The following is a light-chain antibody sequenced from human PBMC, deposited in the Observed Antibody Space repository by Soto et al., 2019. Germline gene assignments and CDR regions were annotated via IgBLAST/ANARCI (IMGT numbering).Light chain of an antibody. Sequence: DIQMTQSPSSLSTSVGDRVTITCRASENIRDFVNWYQQKPGKAPKVLIYDVSSLESGVPSRFSGSGSGTEFTLTISSLQPDDFATYYCQQYNSYWTFGQGTKVDIK. J-gene: IGKJ1*01. CDR2: DVS. CDR3: QQYNSYWT. V-gene: IGKV1-5*01. CDR1: ENIRDF.